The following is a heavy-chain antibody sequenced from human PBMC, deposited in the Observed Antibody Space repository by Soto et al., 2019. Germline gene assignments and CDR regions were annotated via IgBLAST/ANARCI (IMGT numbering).Heavy chain of an antibody. CDR3: ARDRIPGLYSSSSGGYYYYGMDV. CDR2: IYYSGST. V-gene: IGHV4-30-4*01. Sequence: ASETLSLTCTVSGGSISSGDYYWRWIRQPPGKCLEWIGYIYYSGSTYYNPSLKSRVTISVDTSKNQFSLKLSSVTAADTAVYYCARDRIPGLYSSSSGGYYYYGMDVWGQGTTVTVYS. CDR1: GGSISSGDYY. J-gene: IGHJ6*02. D-gene: IGHD6-6*01.